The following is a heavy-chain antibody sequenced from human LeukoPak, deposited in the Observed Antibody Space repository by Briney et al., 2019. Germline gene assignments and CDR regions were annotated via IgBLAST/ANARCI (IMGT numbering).Heavy chain of an antibody. D-gene: IGHD2-8*02. CDR1: GFTFSSYS. Sequence: GGSLRLSCPASGFTFSSYSIHSVRQGPGKGLEWVAYIAHHGSNKYYADSVKGRFTISRDNSKRTLYLQMNSLRADDTAVDYCAKDGSWSCTDWGQGTLVTVSS. CDR3: AKDGSWSCTD. J-gene: IGHJ4*02. CDR2: IAHHGSNK. V-gene: IGHV3-30*02.